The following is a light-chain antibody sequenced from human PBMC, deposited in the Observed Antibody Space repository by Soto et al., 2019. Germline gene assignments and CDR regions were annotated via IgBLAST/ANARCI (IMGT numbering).Light chain of an antibody. Sequence: QSVLTQPASVSGSPGQSITISFTGTSGDVGNYKYVSWYQQHPGKAPKLMIYEVSNWPSGVSNRFSGSKSGNTASLTISGLQAEDETDYYCFSYTSSGTYVFGTGTKVTVL. CDR2: EVS. V-gene: IGLV2-14*01. J-gene: IGLJ1*01. CDR1: SGDVGNYKY. CDR3: FSYTSSGTYV.